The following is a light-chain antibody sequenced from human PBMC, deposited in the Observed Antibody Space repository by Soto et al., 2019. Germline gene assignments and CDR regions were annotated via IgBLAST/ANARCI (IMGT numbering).Light chain of an antibody. J-gene: IGKJ4*01. CDR3: QKYNSVPLT. CDR1: QGISTY. CDR2: AAS. V-gene: IGKV1-27*01. Sequence: DIQMTQSPSSLSASVGDRVTITCRASQGISTYLAWYQQKPGKVPKLLIYAASTLQSGVPSRFSGSGSGTDFTLTISSLQPEDVATYYCQKYNSVPLTFGGGTTLEIK.